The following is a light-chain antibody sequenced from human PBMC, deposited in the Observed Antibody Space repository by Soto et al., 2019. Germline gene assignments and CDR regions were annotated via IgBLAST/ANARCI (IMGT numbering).Light chain of an antibody. CDR1: SSNIGSNI. CDR2: NNN. V-gene: IGLV1-44*01. CDR3: AAWDDRLTDVR. Sequence: QSVLNQPASVSVTPGQRVTISCSGGSSNIGSNIVSWYQLLPGTAPKLLISNNNQRPSGVPDRFSGSKSGTSASLAISGLQSEDEADYYCAAWDDRLTDVRFGGGTKLTVL. J-gene: IGLJ2*01.